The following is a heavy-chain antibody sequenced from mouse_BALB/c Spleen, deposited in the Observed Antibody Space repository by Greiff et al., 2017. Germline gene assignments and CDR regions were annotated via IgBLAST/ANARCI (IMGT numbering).Heavy chain of an antibody. Sequence: EVNLVESGGDLVKPGGSLKLSCAASGFTFSSYGMSWVRQTPDKRLEWVATISSGGSYTYYPDSVKGRFTISRDNAKNTLYLQMSSLKSEDTAMYYCARQNYGSRGYFDYWGQGTTLTVSS. CDR3: ARQNYGSRGYFDY. CDR2: ISSGGSYT. D-gene: IGHD1-1*01. V-gene: IGHV5-6*01. J-gene: IGHJ2*01. CDR1: GFTFSSYG.